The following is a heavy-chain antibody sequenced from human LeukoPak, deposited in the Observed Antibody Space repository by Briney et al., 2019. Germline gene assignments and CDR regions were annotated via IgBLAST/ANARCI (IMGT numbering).Heavy chain of an antibody. J-gene: IGHJ6*02. CDR2: IYHSGST. D-gene: IGHD3-22*01. CDR3: ARRDSSGYYHYYYYSMDV. CDR1: GGSISSSNW. V-gene: IGHV4-4*02. Sequence: PSGTLSLTCAVSGGSISSSNWWSWVRPPPGKGLEWIGEIYHSGSTNYNPSLKSRVTISVDKSKNQFSLKLSSVTAADTAVYYCARRDSSGYYHYYYYSMDVWGQGTTVTVSS.